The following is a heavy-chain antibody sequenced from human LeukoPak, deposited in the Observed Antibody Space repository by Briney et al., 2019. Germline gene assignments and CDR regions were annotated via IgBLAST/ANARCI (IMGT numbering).Heavy chain of an antibody. CDR1: GFTFSSYW. CDR3: AREGDYGDHGGAFDI. V-gene: IGHV3-74*01. J-gene: IGHJ3*02. Sequence: GGSLRLSCAASGFTFSSYWMHWVRQAPGKGLVWVSRINSDGSSTSYADSVKGRFTISRDNAKNTLYLQMNSLRAEDTAVYYCAREGDYGDHGGAFDIWGQGTMVTVSS. CDR2: INSDGSST. D-gene: IGHD4-17*01.